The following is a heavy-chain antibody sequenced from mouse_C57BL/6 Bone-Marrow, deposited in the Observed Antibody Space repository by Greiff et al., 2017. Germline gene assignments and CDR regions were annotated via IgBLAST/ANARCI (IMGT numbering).Heavy chain of an antibody. CDR3: ARDPMVTSAWFAY. V-gene: IGHV5-4*01. Sequence: DVMLVESGGGLVKPGGSLTLSCAASGFTFSSYAMSWVRQTPEKRLAWVATISDGGSYTYYPDNVKGRFTISRDNAKNNLYLQMSHLKSEDTAMYYCARDPMVTSAWFAYWGQGTLVTVSA. CDR1: GFTFSSYA. D-gene: IGHD2-2*01. CDR2: ISDGGSYT. J-gene: IGHJ3*01.